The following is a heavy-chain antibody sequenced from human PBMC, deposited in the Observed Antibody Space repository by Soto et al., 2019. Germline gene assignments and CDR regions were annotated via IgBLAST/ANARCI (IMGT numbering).Heavy chain of an antibody. CDR1: GFTFSSYG. Sequence: TGGSLRLSCAASGFTFSSYGMHWVRQAPGKGLEWVAVIWYDGSNKYYADSVKGRFTISRDNSKNTLYLQMNSLRAEDTAVYYCARALKDYDFWSGYYDYYYYGMDVWGQGTTVTVSS. V-gene: IGHV3-33*01. J-gene: IGHJ6*02. D-gene: IGHD3-3*01. CDR2: IWYDGSNK. CDR3: ARALKDYDFWSGYYDYYYYGMDV.